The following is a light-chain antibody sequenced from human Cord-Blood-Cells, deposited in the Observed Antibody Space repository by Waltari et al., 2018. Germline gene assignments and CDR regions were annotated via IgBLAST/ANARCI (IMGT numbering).Light chain of an antibody. J-gene: IGLJ3*02. CDR3: SSYTSSSTRV. Sequence: QSALTQPASVSGSPGQPITISCTGTSSDVGGYNYVPWYQQHPGKAPKLMIYAVSKRPSGVSNRFSGSKSGNTASLTISGLQAEDEADYYCSSYTSSSTRVFGGGTKLTVL. CDR1: SSDVGGYNY. V-gene: IGLV2-14*01. CDR2: AVS.